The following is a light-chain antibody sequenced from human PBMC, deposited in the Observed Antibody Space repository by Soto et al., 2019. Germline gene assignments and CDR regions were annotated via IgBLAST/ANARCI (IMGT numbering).Light chain of an antibody. J-gene: IGLJ3*02. CDR2: EVS. V-gene: IGLV2-14*01. CDR3: SSYTSSSTRV. Sequence: QSVLTQPRSVSGSPGQSVTISCTGTSSDVGGYNCVSWYQHHPGKAPKLMIYEVSNRPSGVSNRFSGSKSGNTASLTISGLQAEDEADYYCSSYTSSSTRVFGGGTKLTVL. CDR1: SSDVGGYNC.